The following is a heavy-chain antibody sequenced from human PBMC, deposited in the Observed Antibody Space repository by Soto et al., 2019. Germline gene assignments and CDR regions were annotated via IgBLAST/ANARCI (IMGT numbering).Heavy chain of an antibody. D-gene: IGHD3-22*01. CDR3: ASSNSGYYNSFDS. V-gene: IGHV3-23*01. Sequence: EVQLLESGGGLVQPGGSLRLSCAASGFTFSTSVMSWVRQAPGKGLEWVSSTSASGGNTYYADSVKGRFTISRDNSKNTPYLQVNSLIAEDTALYYCASSNSGYYNSFDSWGQGTMVTVSS. CDR1: GFTFSTSV. CDR2: TSASGGNT. J-gene: IGHJ4*02.